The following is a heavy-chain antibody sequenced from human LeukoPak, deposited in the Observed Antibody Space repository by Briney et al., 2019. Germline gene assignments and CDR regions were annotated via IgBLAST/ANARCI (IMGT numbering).Heavy chain of an antibody. CDR2: VSGGGGST. CDR1: GFTFSNYA. CDR3: AKKAAMVKHGMDV. J-gene: IGHJ6*02. Sequence: GGSLRLSCAASGFTFSNYAMSWVRQAPGKGLEWVSAVSGGGGSTFYADSVKGRFTISRDNSKNTLYLQMNSLRAEDTAVYYCAKKAAMVKHGMDVWGQGTTVTVSS. V-gene: IGHV3-23*01. D-gene: IGHD5-18*01.